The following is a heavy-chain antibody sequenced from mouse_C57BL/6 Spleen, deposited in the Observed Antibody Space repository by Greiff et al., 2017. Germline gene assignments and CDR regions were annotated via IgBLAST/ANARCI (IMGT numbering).Heavy chain of an antibody. J-gene: IGHJ4*01. CDR2: IWRGGST. CDR1: GFSFTSYG. CDR3: AKNAGTSRYYAMDY. D-gene: IGHD3-3*01. Sequence: VQLQQSGPGLVQPSQSLSITCTVSGFSFTSYGVHWVRQSPGKGLEWLGVIWRGGSTDYNAAFMSRLSITKDNSQSQVFFKMNSLQADDTAIYYWAKNAGTSRYYAMDYWGQGTSVTVSS. V-gene: IGHV2-5*01.